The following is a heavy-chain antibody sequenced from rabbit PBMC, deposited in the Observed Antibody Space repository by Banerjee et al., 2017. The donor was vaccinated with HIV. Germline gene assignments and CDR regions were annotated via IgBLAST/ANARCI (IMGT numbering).Heavy chain of an antibody. CDR3: ARDHNGDDYHFNL. D-gene: IGHD2-1*01. CDR1: GIDFSSYYY. CDR2: IYSGSGGDT. Sequence: QSLEESGGDLVKPGASLTLTCTASGIDFSSYYYMCWVRQAPGKGLEWIACIYSGSGGDTYYASWAKGRFTISKTSSTTVTLQMTSLTAADTATYFCARDHNGDDYHFNLWGQGTLVTVS. J-gene: IGHJ4*01. V-gene: IGHV1S40*01.